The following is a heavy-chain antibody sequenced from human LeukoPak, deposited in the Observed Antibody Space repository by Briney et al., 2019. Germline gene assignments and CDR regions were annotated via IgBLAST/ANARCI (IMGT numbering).Heavy chain of an antibody. CDR3: AREGSSWYWGTATRGWYFDI. Sequence: SETLSLTCAVYGGSFSGYYWSWIRPPPGDGRGWSGETNHSGSTTYNPSLKSRVTISVDTSKNQFSLKLSSVTAADTAVYYCAREGSSWYWGTATRGWYFDIWGRGALVTVSS. CDR1: GGSFSGYY. D-gene: IGHD6-13*01. J-gene: IGHJ2*01. CDR2: TNHSGST. V-gene: IGHV4-34*01.